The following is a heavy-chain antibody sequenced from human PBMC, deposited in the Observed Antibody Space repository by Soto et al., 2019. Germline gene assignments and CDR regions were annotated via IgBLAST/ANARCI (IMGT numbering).Heavy chain of an antibody. Sequence: PSETLSLTCTVSGGSISSGGYYWSWIRQHPGKGLEWIGYIYYSGSTYYKSSLKSRVTISVDTSKNQFSLKLSSVTAADTAVYYCARETHYYYDSSGYLNWFDPWGQGTLVTVSS. CDR1: GGSISSGGYY. V-gene: IGHV4-31*03. CDR2: IYYSGST. D-gene: IGHD3-22*01. CDR3: ARETHYYYDSSGYLNWFDP. J-gene: IGHJ5*02.